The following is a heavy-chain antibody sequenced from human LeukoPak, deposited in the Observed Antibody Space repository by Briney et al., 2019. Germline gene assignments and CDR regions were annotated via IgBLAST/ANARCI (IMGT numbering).Heavy chain of an antibody. Sequence: PSVTLSLTCTVSVGSISSYYWSWVRQPPGKGLEWIGYISDSGSTNYNPSLKSRVTISRDTSKNQVSLKMRFVTAADTAVYFCASLGGTYDYWGQGTLVTVSS. J-gene: IGHJ4*02. CDR2: ISDSGST. CDR3: ASLGGTYDY. V-gene: IGHV4-59*08. CDR1: VGSISSYY. D-gene: IGHD1-26*01.